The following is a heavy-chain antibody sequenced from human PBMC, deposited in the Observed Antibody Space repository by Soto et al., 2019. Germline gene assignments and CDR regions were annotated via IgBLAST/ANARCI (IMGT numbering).Heavy chain of an antibody. CDR2: IHYTGAT. J-gene: IGHJ6*02. V-gene: IGHV4-59*01. D-gene: IGHD6-19*01. CDR1: CGSISRSY. Sequence: SETLSLTCNVSCGSISRSYWIWIRQSPEKRLEWIGYIHYTGATRYNPSLKSRVTMSVDTSKNQISLKLSSVTAADTAVYYCARGGEAVAGYYYSGLHVWGRGTTVTVSS. CDR3: ARGGEAVAGYYYSGLHV.